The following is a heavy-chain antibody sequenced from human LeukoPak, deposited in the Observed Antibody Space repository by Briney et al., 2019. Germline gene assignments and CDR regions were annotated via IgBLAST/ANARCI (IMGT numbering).Heavy chain of an antibody. J-gene: IGHJ4*02. CDR2: IFLSETT. CDR3: ASNWSDFDY. D-gene: IGHD1-1*01. CDR1: GYSISTGHY. V-gene: IGHV4-38-2*02. Sequence: SETLFLTCTVSGYSISTGHYWGWIRQPPGQGLEWIASIFLSETTYYKPSLKSRLTISVDTSKNQLSLKLSSVTAADTAVYYCASNWSDFDYWGRGTLVTVSS.